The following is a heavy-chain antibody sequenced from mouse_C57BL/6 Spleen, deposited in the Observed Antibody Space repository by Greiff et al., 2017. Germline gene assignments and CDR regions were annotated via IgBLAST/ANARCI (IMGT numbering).Heavy chain of an antibody. CDR2: INYDGSST. Sequence: EVKLMESEGGLVQPGSSMKLSCTASGFTFSDYYMAWVRQVPEKGLEWVANINYDGSSTYYLDSLKSRFIISRDNAKNILYLQMSSLKSEDTATYYCARDAPYYYGSSYGAMDYWGQGTSVTVSS. D-gene: IGHD1-1*01. V-gene: IGHV5-16*01. J-gene: IGHJ4*01. CDR1: GFTFSDYY. CDR3: ARDAPYYYGSSYGAMDY.